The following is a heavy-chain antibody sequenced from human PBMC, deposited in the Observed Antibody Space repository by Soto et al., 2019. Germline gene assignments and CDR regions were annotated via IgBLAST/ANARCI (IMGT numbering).Heavy chain of an antibody. CDR3: TRDLSPMIVDTTSPEAFDI. Sequence: PGGSLRLSCTASGFTFGDYAMSWFRQAPGKGLEWVGFIRSKAYGGTTEYAASVKGRFTISRDDSKSIAYLQMNSLKTEDTAVYYCTRDLSPMIVDTTSPEAFDIWGQGTMVTVSS. V-gene: IGHV3-49*03. CDR1: GFTFGDYA. CDR2: IRSKAYGGTT. J-gene: IGHJ3*02. D-gene: IGHD3-22*01.